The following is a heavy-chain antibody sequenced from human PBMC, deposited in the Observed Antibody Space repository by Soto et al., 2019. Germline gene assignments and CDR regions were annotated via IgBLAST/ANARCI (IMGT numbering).Heavy chain of an antibody. V-gene: IGHV4-30-2*01. CDR3: ARVFDSEERPGYYYGSGNFAP. Sequence: PSETLSLTCAVSGGSISSGGYSWSWIRQPPGKGLEWIGYIYHSGSTYYNPSLKSRVTISVDRSKNQFSLKLSSVTAADTAVYYCARVFDSEERPGYYYGSGNFAPWGQGTLVTVSS. J-gene: IGHJ5*02. CDR1: GGSISSGGYS. D-gene: IGHD3-10*01. CDR2: IYHSGST.